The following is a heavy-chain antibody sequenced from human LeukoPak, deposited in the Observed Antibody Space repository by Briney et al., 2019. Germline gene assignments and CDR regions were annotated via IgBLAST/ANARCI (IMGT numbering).Heavy chain of an antibody. Sequence: GGSLRLSCAASGFTVSDYSMSWVRQAPGKGLEWVSAISGSGSYTDYADSVKGRFTISRDNAKNSLYLQMNSLRAEDTAVYYCARDLYYYDSSGYYYLDYWGQGTLVTVSS. CDR1: GFTVSDYS. J-gene: IGHJ4*02. V-gene: IGHV3-11*06. D-gene: IGHD3-22*01. CDR2: ISGSGSYT. CDR3: ARDLYYYDSSGYYYLDY.